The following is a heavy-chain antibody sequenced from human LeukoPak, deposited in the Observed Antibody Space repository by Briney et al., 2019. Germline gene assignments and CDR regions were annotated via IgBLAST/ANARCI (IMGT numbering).Heavy chain of an antibody. CDR1: GFTLSNYS. CDR3: AKAVTVASFDY. J-gene: IGHJ4*02. CDR2: ISGGGVST. V-gene: IGHV3-23*01. D-gene: IGHD4-17*01. Sequence: PGGSLRLSCAASGFTLSNYSMSWVRQAPGKGLEWVSAISGGGVSTYYAASVKGRFTISRDNSKNTLYLQMNSLRAEDTAVYYCAKAVTVASFDYWGQGTLVTVSS.